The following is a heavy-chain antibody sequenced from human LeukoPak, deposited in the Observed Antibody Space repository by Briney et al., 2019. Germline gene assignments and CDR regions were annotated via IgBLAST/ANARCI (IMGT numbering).Heavy chain of an antibody. CDR1: GSMFRNYW. V-gene: IGHV3-11*01. J-gene: IGHJ4*02. CDR3: ARGRESFDY. Sequence: GGSLRLSCVVSGSMFRNYWMSWIRQAPGKGLEWVSYISSSGSAIYYADSVKGRFTNSRDNAKNSLYLQMNSLRAEDTAVYYCARGRESFDYWGQGTLVTVSS. CDR2: ISSSGSAI.